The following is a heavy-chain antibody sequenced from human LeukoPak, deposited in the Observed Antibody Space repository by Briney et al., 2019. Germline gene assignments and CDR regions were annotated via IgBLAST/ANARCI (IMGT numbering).Heavy chain of an antibody. CDR2: INPNSGGT. D-gene: IGHD3-3*01. J-gene: IGHJ4*02. Sequence: ASVTVSCKASGYTFTGYYMHWVRQAPGQGLEWMGWINPNSGGTNYAQKFQGRVTMTRDTSISTADMELSRLRSDDTAVYFCARAINHDFWSGPRSPFDYGGQGPLVTVPS. CDR3: ARAINHDFWSGPRSPFDY. V-gene: IGHV1-2*02. CDR1: GYTFTGYY.